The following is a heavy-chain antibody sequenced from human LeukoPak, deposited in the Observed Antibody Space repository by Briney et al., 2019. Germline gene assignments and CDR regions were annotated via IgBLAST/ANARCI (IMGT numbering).Heavy chain of an antibody. CDR1: GGSISSSSYY. CDR3: ARVPGSSSGKLDY. J-gene: IGHJ4*02. Sequence: SETLSLTCTVSGGSISSSSYYWGWIRQPPGKGLEWIGSIYYSGSTYYNPSLKSRVTISVDTSKNQFSLKLSSVTAADTAVYYCARVPGSSSGKLDYWGQGTLVTVSS. V-gene: IGHV4-39*01. D-gene: IGHD6-6*01. CDR2: IYYSGST.